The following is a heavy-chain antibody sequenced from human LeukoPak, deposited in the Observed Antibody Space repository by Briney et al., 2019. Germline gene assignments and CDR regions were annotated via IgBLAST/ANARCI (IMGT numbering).Heavy chain of an antibody. CDR3: AKDAVAPGSGGDYFDY. D-gene: IGHD3-10*01. Sequence: SGGSLRLSCAASGFTFSSNAMSWVRQAPGKGLEWVSVITGNGGSTYYADSVTGRFTISRDNSKNTLSLQMNRLRAEDTAVYYCAKDAVAPGSGGDYFDYWGQGTLVTVSS. CDR2: ITGNGGST. V-gene: IGHV3-23*01. CDR1: GFTFSSNA. J-gene: IGHJ4*02.